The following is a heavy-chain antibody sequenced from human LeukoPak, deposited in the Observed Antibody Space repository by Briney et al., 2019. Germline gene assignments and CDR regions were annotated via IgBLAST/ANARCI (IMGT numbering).Heavy chain of an antibody. CDR1: GGSTSNYF. J-gene: IGHJ5*02. CDR2: IRTSGST. Sequence: PSETLSLTCTVSGGSTSNYFCTWLRQSAGKGLEWIGRIRTSGSTNYNPSLKSRVSMSVDTSKNQFSLKLSSVTAADTAVYYCARRINWFDPWGQGTLVTVSS. CDR3: ARRINWFDP. V-gene: IGHV4-4*07.